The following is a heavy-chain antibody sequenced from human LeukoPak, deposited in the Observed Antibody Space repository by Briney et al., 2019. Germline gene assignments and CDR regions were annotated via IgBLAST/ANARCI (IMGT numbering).Heavy chain of an antibody. Sequence: GGSLRLSCAAPGFTFSTYAMGWVRQAPGKGLGWVSSIKGGGDDPFYADSVKGRFTISRDNSKNTLFLQLDSLRAEDSAVYYCAKGGHDFNPFYWWGQGTLVTVSS. CDR2: IKGGGDDP. J-gene: IGHJ4*02. D-gene: IGHD2-21*02. V-gene: IGHV3-23*01. CDR1: GFTFSTYA. CDR3: AKGGHDFNPFYW.